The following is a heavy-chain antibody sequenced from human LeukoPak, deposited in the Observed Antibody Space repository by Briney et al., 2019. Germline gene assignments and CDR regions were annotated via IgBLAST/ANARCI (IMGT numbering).Heavy chain of an antibody. V-gene: IGHV1-24*01. Sequence: ASVKVSCKVSGYTLTELSMHWVRQAPGKGLEWMGGLDPEDGETIYAQKFQGRVTMTEDTSTDTAYMELSSLRSEDTAVYYCATGSPIYSSSSGDYYYYMDVWGKGTTLTVSS. CDR1: GYTLTELS. CDR2: LDPEDGET. D-gene: IGHD6-6*01. J-gene: IGHJ6*03. CDR3: ATGSPIYSSSSGDYYYYMDV.